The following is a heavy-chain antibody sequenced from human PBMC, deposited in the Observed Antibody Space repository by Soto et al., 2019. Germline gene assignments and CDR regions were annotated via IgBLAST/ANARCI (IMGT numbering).Heavy chain of an antibody. Sequence: GGSLRLSCAASGFTFSSYGMHWVRQAPGKGLEWVAVISYDGSNKYYADSVKGRFTISRDNSKNTLYLQMNSLRAEDTAVYYCAKDNRPLLYYYYYGMDVWGQGTTVTVSS. CDR1: GFTFSSYG. CDR3: AKDNRPLLYYYYYGMDV. V-gene: IGHV3-30*18. J-gene: IGHJ6*02. CDR2: ISYDGSNK.